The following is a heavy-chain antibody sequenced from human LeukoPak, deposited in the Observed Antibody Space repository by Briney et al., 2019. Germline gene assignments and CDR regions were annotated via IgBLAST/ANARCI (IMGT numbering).Heavy chain of an antibody. CDR3: ARERAYCGADCYRYFDY. Sequence: VKPSETLSLTCTVSGGSISSFHWSWIRQPPGKGLEWIGYVYYSGSTNYNPSLKSRVTISVDTSKKQFSLKLSSVTAADTAVYYCARERAYCGADCYRYFDYWGQGTLVTVSS. CDR1: GGSISSFH. CDR2: VYYSGST. D-gene: IGHD2-21*02. V-gene: IGHV4-59*01. J-gene: IGHJ4*02.